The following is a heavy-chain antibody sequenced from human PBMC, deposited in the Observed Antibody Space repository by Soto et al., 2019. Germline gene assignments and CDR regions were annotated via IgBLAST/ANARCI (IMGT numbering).Heavy chain of an antibody. D-gene: IGHD6-19*01. V-gene: IGHV1-3*01. CDR2: INAGHGNT. CDR3: ARRHSSGWYRGGDWFDP. J-gene: IGHJ5*02. Sequence: ASVKVSCKASGYTFTSYAMHWVRQAPGQRLEWMGWINAGHGNTKYSQKFQGRVTITRDTSASTAYMELSSLRSEDTAVYYCARRHSSGWYRGGDWFDPWGKGTLVTVSS. CDR1: GYTFTSYA.